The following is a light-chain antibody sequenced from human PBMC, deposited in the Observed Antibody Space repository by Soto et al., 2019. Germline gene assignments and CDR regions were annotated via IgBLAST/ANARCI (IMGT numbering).Light chain of an antibody. Sequence: DIQMTQSPSTLSASVGDSVSITCRASQSISDWLAWYQQKPGKAPKLLIYKTSRLESGVPSRFSGSGSETEFTLTIRSLQPDDFAAYYCKQYSSYWTXGQGTKVDIK. V-gene: IGKV1-5*03. CDR3: KQYSSYWT. J-gene: IGKJ1*01. CDR2: KTS. CDR1: QSISDW.